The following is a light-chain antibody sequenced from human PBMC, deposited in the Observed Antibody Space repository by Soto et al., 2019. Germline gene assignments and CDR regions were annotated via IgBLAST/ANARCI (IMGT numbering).Light chain of an antibody. CDR2: GAS. Sequence: EIVMTQSPATLSVSPGERATLSCRASQSISSNLAWFQQKPGQAPRLLIYGASNRATGIPARFSGSGSGTEFTVTISSLQSEDSAVYYCQQYDKWPGTFGQGTKVEIK. J-gene: IGKJ1*01. CDR1: QSISSN. CDR3: QQYDKWPGT. V-gene: IGKV3-15*01.